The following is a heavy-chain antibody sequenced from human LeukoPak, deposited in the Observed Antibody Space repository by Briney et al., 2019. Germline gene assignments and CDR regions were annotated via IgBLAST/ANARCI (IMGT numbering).Heavy chain of an antibody. Sequence: GGSLRLSCAASGFTSSSYAMSWVRQAPGKGLEWVSAISGSGGSTYYADSVKGRFTISRDNSKNTLYLQMNSLRAEDTAVYYCAKDGGSGSYFWFDPWGQGTLVTVSS. CDR1: GFTSSSYA. CDR3: AKDGGSGSYFWFDP. D-gene: IGHD3-10*01. V-gene: IGHV3-23*01. J-gene: IGHJ5*02. CDR2: ISGSGGST.